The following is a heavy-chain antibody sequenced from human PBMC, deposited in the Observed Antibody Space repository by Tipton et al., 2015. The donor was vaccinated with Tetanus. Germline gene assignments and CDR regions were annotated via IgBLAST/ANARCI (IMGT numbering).Heavy chain of an antibody. Sequence: QLVQSGAEMKKPGASVKVSCKASGYTFSNYGITWVRQAPGQGLEWMGWVSPYNGDTFFAQNVQGRVTMTTDTSTSTAYMELRTLRADDTAVYYCATFYYGSGSYRGGLRKFDDWGQGTLVTVSS. CDR2: VSPYNGDT. CDR3: ATFYYGSGSYRGGLRKFDD. J-gene: IGHJ4*02. V-gene: IGHV1-18*01. D-gene: IGHD3-10*01. CDR1: GYTFSNYG.